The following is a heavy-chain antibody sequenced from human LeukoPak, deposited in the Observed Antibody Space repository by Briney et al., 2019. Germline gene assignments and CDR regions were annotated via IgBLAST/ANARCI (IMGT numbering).Heavy chain of an antibody. CDR1: GFTFSSYW. J-gene: IGHJ4*02. V-gene: IGHV3-7*01. CDR3: ASGRQLGY. CDR2: IKEDGSEK. D-gene: IGHD3-16*01. Sequence: PGGSLRLSCGASGFTFSSYWMSWVRQAPGKGLEWVANIKEDGSEKYYVASVKGRFSISRDNAKNSLYLQMNSLRAEDTAVYYCASGRQLGYWGQGTLVTVSP.